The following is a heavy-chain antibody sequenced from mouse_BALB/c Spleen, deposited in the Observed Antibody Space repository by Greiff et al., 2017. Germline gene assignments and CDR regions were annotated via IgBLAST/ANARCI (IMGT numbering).Heavy chain of an antibody. CDR3: ARSLLLDDAMDY. CDR2: IYPGGGYT. V-gene: IGHV1-63*02. Sequence: VMLVESGAELVRPGTSVKISCKASGYTFTNYWLGWVKQRPGHGLEWIGDIYPGGGYTNYNEKFKGKATLTADTSSSTAYMQLSSLTSEDSAVYFCARSLLLDDAMDYWGQGTSVTVSS. J-gene: IGHJ4*01. CDR1: GYTFTNYW. D-gene: IGHD1-1*01.